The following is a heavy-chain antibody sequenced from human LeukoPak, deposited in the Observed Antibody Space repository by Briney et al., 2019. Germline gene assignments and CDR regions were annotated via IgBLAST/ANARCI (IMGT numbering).Heavy chain of an antibody. CDR2: IYTSGST. Sequence: SETLSLTCTVSGGSISSYYWSWIRQPAGKGLEWIGRIYTSGSTNYNPSLKSRVTMSVDTSKNQFSLKLSSVTAADTAVYYCARESWGEYYYYYYYMDVWGKGTTVTISS. CDR3: ARESWGEYYYYYYYMDV. V-gene: IGHV4-4*07. J-gene: IGHJ6*03. CDR1: GGSISSYY. D-gene: IGHD3-16*01.